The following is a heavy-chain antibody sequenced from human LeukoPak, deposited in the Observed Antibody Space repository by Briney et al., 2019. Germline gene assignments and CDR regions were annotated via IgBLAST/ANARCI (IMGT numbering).Heavy chain of an antibody. D-gene: IGHD3-22*01. CDR1: GYTFTSYG. Sequence: VASVKVSCKASGYTFTSYGISWVRQAPGQGLERMGWISAYNSNTNYAQKLQGRVTMTTDKSTSTAYMELRSLRSDDTAVYYCARDENYYDSSGYNTGGYWGQGTLVTVSS. J-gene: IGHJ4*02. CDR2: ISAYNSNT. CDR3: ARDENYYDSSGYNTGGY. V-gene: IGHV1-18*01.